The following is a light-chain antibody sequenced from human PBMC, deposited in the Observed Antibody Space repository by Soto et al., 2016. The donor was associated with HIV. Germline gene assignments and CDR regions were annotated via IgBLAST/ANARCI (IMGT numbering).Light chain of an antibody. V-gene: IGKV1-5*03. J-gene: IGKJ2*01. CDR1: QSVSTW. Sequence: DIQMTQSPSTLSASVGDTVTLTCRASQSVSTWVAWYQQKPGKAPKLVIYKASLLPREVPSRFSGSGSGTEFTLTIGSLQPDDFAIYYCQQYNSYPYTFGQGTKLEIK. CDR2: KAS. CDR3: QQYNSYPYT.